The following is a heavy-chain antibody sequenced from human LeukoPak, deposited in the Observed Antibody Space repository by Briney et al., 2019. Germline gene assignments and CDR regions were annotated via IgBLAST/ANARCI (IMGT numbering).Heavy chain of an antibody. CDR3: AELGGSGNFES. D-gene: IGHD7-27*01. CDR1: DNSISSCS. Sequence: PSETLSLTCTVSDNSISSCSGWIRQPPGKGLEWIGTIYYSGTSYYNPSLKRGVTISLDTFNNQFPLQLTSENAACAAPCYCAELGGSGNFESWGEGTLVTVSS. CDR2: IYYSGTS. V-gene: IGHV4-39*06. J-gene: IGHJ4*02.